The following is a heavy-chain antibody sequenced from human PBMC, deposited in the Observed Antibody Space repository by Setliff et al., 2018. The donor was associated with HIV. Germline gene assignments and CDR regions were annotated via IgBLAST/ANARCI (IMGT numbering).Heavy chain of an antibody. V-gene: IGHV6-1*01. CDR3: ARGGDWDYNYYMDV. D-gene: IGHD3-16*01. Sequence: SRTLSLTCAITGDSVSSNSAAWNWIRQSPLRGLEWLGRTYYRSKWHNDYAVFLKSRITINPDTAKNQFSLQLKSLTPEDTAVYFCARGGDWDYNYYMDVWDKGTTVTVSS. CDR1: GDSVSSNSAA. CDR2: TYYRSKWHN. J-gene: IGHJ6*03.